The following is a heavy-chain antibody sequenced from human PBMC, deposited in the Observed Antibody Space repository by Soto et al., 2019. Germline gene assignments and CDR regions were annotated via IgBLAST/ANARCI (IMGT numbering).Heavy chain of an antibody. D-gene: IGHD4-4*01. CDR2: IYYSGST. J-gene: IGHJ6*03. V-gene: IGHV4-59*01. CDR3: ALVTHSGYYYYYMDV. Sequence: SETLSLTCTVCGGSISSYYWSWSRQPPGKGLEWIGYIYYSGSTNYNPSLKSRVTISVDTSKNQFSLKLSSVTAAVTAVYYCALVTHSGYYYYYMDVWGKGTTVTVSS. CDR1: GGSISSYY.